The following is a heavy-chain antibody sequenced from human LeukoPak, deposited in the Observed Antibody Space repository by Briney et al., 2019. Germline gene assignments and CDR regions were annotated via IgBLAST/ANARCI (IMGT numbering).Heavy chain of an antibody. Sequence: GGSLRLSCAASGFTFSNYAMTWVRQAPGKGLEWVSAIGGGHTFYADSVKGRFTISRDNSKNTLHLQMNSLRAEDTAVYYCVKRIDGSGTYYIDHRGHGILVTVSS. D-gene: IGHD3-10*01. CDR1: GFTFSNYA. CDR2: IGGGHT. V-gene: IGHV3-23*01. J-gene: IGHJ4*01. CDR3: VKRIDGSGTYYIDH.